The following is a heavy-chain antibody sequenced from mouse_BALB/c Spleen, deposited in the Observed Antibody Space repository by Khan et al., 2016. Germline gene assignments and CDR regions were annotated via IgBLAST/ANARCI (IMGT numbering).Heavy chain of an antibody. Sequence: QVQLQQSGAELARPGASVKLSCKASGYTFTSYWMQWVKQRPGQGLEWIGAIYPGDGDTRYTQKFKGKATLTADKSSNTAYMQLSSLASEDSAVSYCASYDGSSYDYFDYWGQGTTLTVSS. V-gene: IGHV1-87*01. J-gene: IGHJ2*01. CDR2: IYPGDGDT. CDR3: ASYDGSSYDYFDY. D-gene: IGHD1-1*01. CDR1: GYTFTSYW.